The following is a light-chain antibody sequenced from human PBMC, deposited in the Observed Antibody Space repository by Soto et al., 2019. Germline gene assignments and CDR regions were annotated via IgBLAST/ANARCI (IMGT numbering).Light chain of an antibody. CDR2: EVS. CDR1: GSDVGGYNY. J-gene: IGLJ1*01. CDR3: SSYGGSNTFGV. V-gene: IGLV2-8*01. Sequence: QSVLTQPPSASGSPGQSVTISCTGTGSDVGGYNYVSWYQQHPGKAPKLMIYEVSKRPSGVPDRFSGSKSGNTASLTVSGLQADDEADYYCSSYGGSNTFGVFGTGTKVTVL.